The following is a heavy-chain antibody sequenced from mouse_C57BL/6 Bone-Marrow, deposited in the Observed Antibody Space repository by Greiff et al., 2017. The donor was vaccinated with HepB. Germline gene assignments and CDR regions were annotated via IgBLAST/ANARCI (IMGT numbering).Heavy chain of an antibody. CDR3: ARLGFITTVVDYFDY. CDR1: GYAFTNYL. V-gene: IGHV1-54*01. Sequence: QVQLQQSGAELVRPGTSVKVSCKASGYAFTNYLIEWVKQRPGQGLEWIGVINPGSGGTNYNEKFKGKATLTADKSSSTAYMQLSSLTSEDSAVYFCARLGFITTVVDYFDYWGQGTTLTVSS. J-gene: IGHJ2*01. D-gene: IGHD1-1*01. CDR2: INPGSGGT.